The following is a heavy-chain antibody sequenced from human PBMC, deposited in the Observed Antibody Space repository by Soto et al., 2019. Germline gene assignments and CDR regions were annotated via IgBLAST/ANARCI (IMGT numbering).Heavy chain of an antibody. CDR3: ARVTSMIVASDY. Sequence: ASVKVSCKASGYTFTGYYMHWVRQAPGQGLEWMGWISANNGSTNYAQKLQGRVTMTTDTSTSTAYMELRSLRSDDTAVYYCARVTSMIVASDYWGQGTLVTVSS. CDR1: GYTFTGYY. V-gene: IGHV1-18*04. D-gene: IGHD3-22*01. CDR2: ISANNGST. J-gene: IGHJ4*02.